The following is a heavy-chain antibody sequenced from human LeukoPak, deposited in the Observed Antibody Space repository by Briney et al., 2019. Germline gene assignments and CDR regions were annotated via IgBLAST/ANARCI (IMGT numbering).Heavy chain of an antibody. V-gene: IGHV4-61*02. J-gene: IGHJ4*02. D-gene: IGHD6-19*01. CDR2: IYTSGTT. CDR1: GGSIRSGSYY. CDR3: ARWYSSSTGDRFDS. Sequence: SQTLSLTCSVSGGSIRSGSYYWSWIRQPAGKGLELIGRIYTSGTTHYNPSLKSRVTITVDTSKNQFSVRLTSVTATDTAVYYCARWYSSSTGDRFDSWGQGTQVTVSS.